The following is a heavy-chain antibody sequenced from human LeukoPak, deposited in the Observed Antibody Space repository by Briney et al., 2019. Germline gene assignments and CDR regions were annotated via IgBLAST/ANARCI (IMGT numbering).Heavy chain of an antibody. CDR1: GFTFSSYS. V-gene: IGHV3-21*01. Sequence: GGSLRLSCAASGFTFSSYSMNWVRQAPGKGLEWVSSISSSSSYIYYADSVKGRFTISRDNAKNSLYLQMNSLRAEDTAVYYCAREPSSSDWYPDYWGQGTLVTVSS. CDR3: AREPSSSDWYPDY. CDR2: ISSSSSYI. J-gene: IGHJ4*02. D-gene: IGHD6-19*01.